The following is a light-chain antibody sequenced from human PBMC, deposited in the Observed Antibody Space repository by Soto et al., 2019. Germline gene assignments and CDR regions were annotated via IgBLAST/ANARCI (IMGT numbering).Light chain of an antibody. Sequence: DIQMTPSPSSLSASVGDRVTITCRASQSITTYLHWYQQKPGKAPKLLIYGASNLQTGVPSRFSGSGFGTDFTLTITTLQPEDFATYYCQQSSTVSLTFGGGTKVEI. CDR1: QSITTY. J-gene: IGKJ4*01. CDR3: QQSSTVSLT. CDR2: GAS. V-gene: IGKV1-39*01.